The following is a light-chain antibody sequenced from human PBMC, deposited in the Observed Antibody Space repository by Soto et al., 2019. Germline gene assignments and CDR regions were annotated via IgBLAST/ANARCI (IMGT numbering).Light chain of an antibody. Sequence: QSALTQPPSASGSPGQSVTIACTGTSSDVGGYTYVTWYQQHPGKAPKLMIYEVSKRPSGVPDRFSGSKSGNTSSLTVSGLQAEDEADYYCSSYAGSHNLVFGGGTKLTVL. CDR2: EVS. J-gene: IGLJ2*01. CDR1: SSDVGGYTY. V-gene: IGLV2-8*01. CDR3: SSYAGSHNLV.